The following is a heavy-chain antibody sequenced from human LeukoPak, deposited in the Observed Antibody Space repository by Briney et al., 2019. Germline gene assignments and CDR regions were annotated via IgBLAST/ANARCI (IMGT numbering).Heavy chain of an antibody. D-gene: IGHD4-17*01. CDR2: IYPGDSDT. Sequence: GESLKISCKGSGYSFTSYWIGWVRQMPGKGLEWMGIIYPGDSDTRYSPSFQGQVTISADKSISTAYLQWSSLKASDTAMYYCARLAHYGDCVYAFDIWGQGTMVTVSS. V-gene: IGHV5-51*01. J-gene: IGHJ3*02. CDR1: GYSFTSYW. CDR3: ARLAHYGDCVYAFDI.